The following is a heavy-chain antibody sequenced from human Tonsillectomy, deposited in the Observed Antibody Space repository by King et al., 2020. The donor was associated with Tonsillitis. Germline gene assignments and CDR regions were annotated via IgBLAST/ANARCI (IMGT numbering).Heavy chain of an antibody. CDR1: GWSFSVYY. Sequence: VQLQQWGAGLLKPSETLSLTCAVYGWSFSVYYWSWIRQPPGKGLVWIGEINHIVCTNKHPALKSLVTISVDTSKIQSCLKLSSVTAADTAVYYCAREGGSYYYDSSGYYSDDAFDIWGQGTMVTVSS. V-gene: IGHV4-34*01. CDR2: INHIVCT. J-gene: IGHJ3*02. D-gene: IGHD3-22*01. CDR3: AREGGSYYYDSSGYYSDDAFDI.